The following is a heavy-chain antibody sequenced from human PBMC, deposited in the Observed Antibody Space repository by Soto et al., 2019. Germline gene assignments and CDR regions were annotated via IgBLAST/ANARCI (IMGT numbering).Heavy chain of an antibody. Sequence: ASVKVSCKASEFTFTSSAVKWVRQARGQRLEWIGWIVVGSGNTNYAQKFQERVTITRDTSTSTAYMELSSLRSEDTAVYYCAAAGELLRSYYYYGMDVWGQGTTVTVSS. CDR1: EFTFTSSA. CDR2: IVVGSGNT. CDR3: AAAGELLRSYYYYGMDV. V-gene: IGHV1-58*01. J-gene: IGHJ6*02. D-gene: IGHD1-26*01.